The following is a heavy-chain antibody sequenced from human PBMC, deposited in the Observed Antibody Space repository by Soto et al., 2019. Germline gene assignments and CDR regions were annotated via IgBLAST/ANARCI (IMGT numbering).Heavy chain of an antibody. J-gene: IGHJ3*02. D-gene: IGHD3-10*01. Sequence: GGSLRLSCAASGFTFSSYAMSWVRQAPGKGLEWVSAISGSGGSTYYADSVKGRLTISRDNSKNTLYLQMNSLRAEDTAVYYCAKDQNRALDAFDIWGQGTMVTVSS. CDR2: ISGSGGST. CDR1: GFTFSSYA. CDR3: AKDQNRALDAFDI. V-gene: IGHV3-23*01.